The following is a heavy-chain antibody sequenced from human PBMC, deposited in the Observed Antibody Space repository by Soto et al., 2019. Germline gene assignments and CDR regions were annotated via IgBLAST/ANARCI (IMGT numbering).Heavy chain of an antibody. J-gene: IGHJ4*02. D-gene: IGHD2-21*01. CDR2: IYSGGNP. Sequence: EERLVQSGGGLVQPGGSLRLSCAASGFSVGGHYMSWVRQAPGKGLELVSLIYSGGNPFYADSMKGRFTLSRDNSNNMLYLQMDSLRAEDTAVYYCARVPNSDCWGQGTLVIVSS. CDR1: GFSVGGHY. CDR3: ARVPNSDC. V-gene: IGHV3-53*01.